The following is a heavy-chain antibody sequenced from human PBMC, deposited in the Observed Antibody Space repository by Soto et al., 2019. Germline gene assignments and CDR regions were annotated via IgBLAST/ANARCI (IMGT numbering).Heavy chain of an antibody. CDR3: ARDGITFGGVIVDHYYYYMDV. Sequence: ASVKVSCKASGYTFTSYGISWVRQAPGQGLEWMGWISAYNGNTNYAQKLQGRVTMTTDTSTSTAYMELRSLRSDDTAVYYCARDGITFGGVIVDHYYYYMDVWGKGTTVTAP. D-gene: IGHD3-16*02. CDR1: GYTFTSYG. J-gene: IGHJ6*03. CDR2: ISAYNGNT. V-gene: IGHV1-18*01.